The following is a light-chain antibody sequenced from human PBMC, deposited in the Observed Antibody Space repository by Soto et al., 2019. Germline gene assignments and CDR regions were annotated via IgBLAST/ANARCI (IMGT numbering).Light chain of an antibody. CDR3: QQYGSSPMWT. CDR1: QSVSSSY. V-gene: IGKV3-20*01. CDR2: GAG. J-gene: IGKJ1*01. Sequence: EIVLTQSPGTLSLSPGERATLSCRASQSVSSSYLAWYQQKPGPAPRLLIYGAGSRATGIPDRFSGSGSGTDFALAISRLEPEDFAVYYCQQYGSSPMWTFGQGTKVDIK.